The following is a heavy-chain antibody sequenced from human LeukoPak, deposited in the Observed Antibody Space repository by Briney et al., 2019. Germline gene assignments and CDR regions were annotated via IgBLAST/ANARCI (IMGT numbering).Heavy chain of an antibody. D-gene: IGHD3-10*01. V-gene: IGHV1-69*05. CDR1: GGTFSSYA. J-gene: IGHJ6*03. CDR2: IIPIFGTA. Sequence: ASVKVSCNASGGTFSSYAISWVRRAPGQGLEWMGGIIPIFGTANYAQKFQGRVTITTDESTSTAYMELSSLRSEDTAVYYCARHRSRDLWFGELRYYYMDVWGKGTTVTVSS. CDR3: ARHRSRDLWFGELRYYYMDV.